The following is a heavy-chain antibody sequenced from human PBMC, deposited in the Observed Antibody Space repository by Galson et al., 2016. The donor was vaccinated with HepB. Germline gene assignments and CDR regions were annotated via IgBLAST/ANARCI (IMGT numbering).Heavy chain of an antibody. J-gene: IGHJ4*02. V-gene: IGHV3-11*05. D-gene: IGHD5-12*01. CDR1: GFTFSDYY. CDR2: ISSSSRYA. Sequence: SLRLSCAASGFTFSDYYMSWIRQAPGKGLEWVSYISSSSRYAYYADSVKGRFTISRDNAKTSLYLQMRSLRAEDTAVYYCARAGGDSGYDPIDYWGQGTLVTVSS. CDR3: ARAGGDSGYDPIDY.